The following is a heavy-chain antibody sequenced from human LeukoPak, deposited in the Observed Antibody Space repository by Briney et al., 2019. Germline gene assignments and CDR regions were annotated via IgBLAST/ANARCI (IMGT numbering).Heavy chain of an antibody. V-gene: IGHV5-51*01. Sequence: GESLKISCRGSGYSFTSYWIGWVRQMPGKGLEWMGIIYPGDSDTRYSPPFQGQVTISADKSISTAYLQWSSLKASDTAMYYCARHSSYCSSTSCFLDYWGQGTLVTVSS. CDR1: GYSFTSYW. D-gene: IGHD2-2*01. J-gene: IGHJ4*02. CDR2: IYPGDSDT. CDR3: ARHSSYCSSTSCFLDY.